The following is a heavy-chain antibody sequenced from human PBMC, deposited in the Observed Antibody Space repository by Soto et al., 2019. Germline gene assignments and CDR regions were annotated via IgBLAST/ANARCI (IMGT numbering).Heavy chain of an antibody. CDR1: SGSISSSYW. CDR2: IYHTANT. D-gene: IGHD6-19*01. J-gene: IGHJ3*02. V-gene: IGHV4-4*02. CDR3: ERCEGSRGWCDGIDI. Sequence: SDTLSLTCGVTSGSISSSYWWRWVRQPPGKGLEWIGEIYHTANTNYNPSLKSRVTISVDKSKNQFSLKLSSVTAADTAVYYCERCEGSRGWCDGIDIWGQGTMVNVSS.